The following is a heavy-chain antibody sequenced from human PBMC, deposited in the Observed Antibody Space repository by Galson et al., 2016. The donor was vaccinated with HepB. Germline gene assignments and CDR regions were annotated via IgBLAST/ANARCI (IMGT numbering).Heavy chain of an antibody. V-gene: IGHV4-61*01. CDR2: VFYTGSA. J-gene: IGHJ6*02. CDR1: GGSLSRGSYY. Sequence: SETLSLTCTVSGGSLSRGSYYWSWIRQPPGKGLEWIGYVFYTGSASYNPSLKSRVTISVDPSKSRLSLDLRSVTAADTAVYFCASYCSGAGYTGALDICGQGTTVTV. D-gene: IGHD2-15*01. CDR3: ASYCSGAGYTGALDI.